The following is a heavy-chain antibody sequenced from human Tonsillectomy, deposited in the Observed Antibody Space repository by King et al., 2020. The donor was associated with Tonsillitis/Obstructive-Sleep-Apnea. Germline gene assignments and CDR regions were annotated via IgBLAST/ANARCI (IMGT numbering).Heavy chain of an antibody. CDR1: GFTFSEFA. CDR3: AKGVYGGQAYNWFDP. Sequence: VQLVESGGGLIQPGGSLKLSCAGSGFTFSEFAMSWVRQAPGKGLEWVSAISASDGTRYYTDSVKGRFTISRDNSKYTVYLQMNRLRAEDTAVYYCAKGVYGGQAYNWFDPWGQGTLVTVSS. CDR2: ISASDGTR. V-gene: IGHV3-23*04. J-gene: IGHJ5*02. D-gene: IGHD5/OR15-5a*01.